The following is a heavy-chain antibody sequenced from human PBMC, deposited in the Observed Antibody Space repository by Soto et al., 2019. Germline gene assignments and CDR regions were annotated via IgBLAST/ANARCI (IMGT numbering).Heavy chain of an antibody. CDR1: GYTFTCCS. Sequence: GASVKVSCKASGYTFTCCSLHWLQQAPGQGLERMRWITLYNGNTNYAKKFQGRVTITRDMSLRTAYIELSSLRSEDSAVYYCARPCGGDCFIPWGQGTLVTVSS. CDR2: ITLYNGNT. CDR3: ARPCGGDCFIP. V-gene: IGHV1-45*02. D-gene: IGHD2-21*02. J-gene: IGHJ5*02.